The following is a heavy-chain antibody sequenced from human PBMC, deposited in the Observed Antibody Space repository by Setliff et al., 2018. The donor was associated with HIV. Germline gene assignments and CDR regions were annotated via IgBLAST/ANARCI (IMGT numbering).Heavy chain of an antibody. CDR1: GGTLSSYA. CDR2: IIPIFGTA. Sequence: SVKVSCKASGGTLSSYAISWVRQAPGQGLEWMGRIIPIFGTANYAQKFQGRVTITADESTSTAYMELSSLRSEDTAVYYCARGSYYYDSSGFDYFDYWGQGTLVTVSS. J-gene: IGHJ4*02. D-gene: IGHD3-22*01. V-gene: IGHV1-69*13. CDR3: ARGSYYYDSSGFDYFDY.